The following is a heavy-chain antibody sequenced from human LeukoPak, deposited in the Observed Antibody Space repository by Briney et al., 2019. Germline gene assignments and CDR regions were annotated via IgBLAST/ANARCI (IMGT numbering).Heavy chain of an antibody. D-gene: IGHD6-19*01. CDR2: IYYSGST. Sequence: SSETLSLTCTVSGGSISSGDYYWSWIRQPPGKGLEWIGHIYYSGSTYYNPSLKTRVTISVDTSKPQFSLKLSSATAADTAVYYCAREGYSSGWYPDYWGQGTLVTVSS. V-gene: IGHV4-30-4*08. CDR3: AREGYSSGWYPDY. CDR1: GGSISSGDYY. J-gene: IGHJ4*02.